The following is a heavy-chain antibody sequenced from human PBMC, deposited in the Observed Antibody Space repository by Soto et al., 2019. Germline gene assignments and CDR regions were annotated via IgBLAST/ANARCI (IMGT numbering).Heavy chain of an antibody. J-gene: IGHJ6*02. D-gene: IGHD3-16*01. CDR3: VRDLQTSHVRFASYGLDV. CDR1: GFTFSSYA. Sequence: QVQLVESGGGVVQPGRSLRLSCAASGFTFSSYAMHWVRQAPGKGLEWVAVISYDGSNKYYADSVKGRFTISRDNSKNTLYLQMNRLRAEDTAVYNCVRDLQTSHVRFASYGLDVWGQGTTVTVSS. V-gene: IGHV3-30-3*01. CDR2: ISYDGSNK.